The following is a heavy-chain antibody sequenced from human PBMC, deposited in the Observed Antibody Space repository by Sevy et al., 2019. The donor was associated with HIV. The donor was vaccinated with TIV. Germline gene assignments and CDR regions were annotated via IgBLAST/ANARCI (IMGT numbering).Heavy chain of an antibody. J-gene: IGHJ5*02. V-gene: IGHV1-2*02. CDR1: GYTFTGYY. CDR3: ARDHIVVVTELSKFLLTNWFDP. Sequence: ASVKVSCKASGYTFTGYYMHWVRQAPGQGLEWMGWINPNSGGTNYAQKFQGRVTMTRDTSISTAYMELSRLRSDDTAVYYCARDHIVVVTELSKFLLTNWFDPWGQGTLVTVSS. CDR2: INPNSGGT. D-gene: IGHD2-21*02.